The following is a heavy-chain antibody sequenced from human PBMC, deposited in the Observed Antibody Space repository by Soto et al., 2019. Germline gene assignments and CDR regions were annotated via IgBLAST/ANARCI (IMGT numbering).Heavy chain of an antibody. D-gene: IGHD3-22*01. CDR2: IYHSGST. J-gene: IGHJ4*02. CDR1: GGSISSYY. CDR3: ARDGYYYDSSGYQRVYYFDY. V-gene: IGHV4-59*01. Sequence: SETLSLTCTVSGGSISSYYWSWIRQPPGKGLEWIGYIYHSGSTNYNPSLKSRVTISVDTSKNQFSLKLSSVTAADTAVYYCARDGYYYDSSGYQRVYYFDYWGQGTLVTVSS.